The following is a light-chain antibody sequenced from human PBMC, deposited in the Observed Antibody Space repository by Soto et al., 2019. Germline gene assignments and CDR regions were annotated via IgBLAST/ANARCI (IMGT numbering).Light chain of an antibody. CDR1: SSDVGGYNY. V-gene: IGLV2-14*01. CDR3: SSYTTSSTLL. J-gene: IGLJ2*01. Sequence: QSALTQPPSASGSPGQSVAISCTGTSSDVGGYNYVSWYQQHPGKAPKLIIYEVTFRPSGVSNRFSGSKSGNTASLTISGLQAEDEADYYCSSYTTSSTLLFGGGTKLTVL. CDR2: EVT.